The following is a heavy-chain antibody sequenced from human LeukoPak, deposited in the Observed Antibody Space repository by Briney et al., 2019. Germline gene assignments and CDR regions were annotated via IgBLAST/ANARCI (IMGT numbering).Heavy chain of an antibody. CDR1: GGSISSSSYY. Sequence: SETLSLTCTVSGGSISSSSYYWGWIRQPPGKGLEWIGSIYYSGSTYYNPSLKSRVTISVDTSKNQFSLKLSSVTAADTAVYYCARAVARDDGYKGAPGWYYFDYWGQGTLVTVSS. D-gene: IGHD5-24*01. CDR2: IYYSGST. J-gene: IGHJ4*02. V-gene: IGHV4-39*07. CDR3: ARAVARDDGYKGAPGWYYFDY.